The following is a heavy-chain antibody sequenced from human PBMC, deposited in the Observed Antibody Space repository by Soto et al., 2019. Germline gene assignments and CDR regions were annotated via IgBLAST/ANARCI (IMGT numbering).Heavy chain of an antibody. V-gene: IGHV4-34*01. D-gene: IGHD4-17*01. CDR2: INHSVST. CDR1: GGSFIVYY. J-gene: IGHJ4*02. CDR3: ARVGGDDFGDSGGFDY. Sequence: AETLCLTCPVYGGSFIVYYWSWIRQPPGKGLEWIGEINHSVSTNYNPSLKSRVSISVDTSKNHFSLQLRSVTAADTAVYYCARVGGDDFGDSGGFDYWGQGTLVTVSS.